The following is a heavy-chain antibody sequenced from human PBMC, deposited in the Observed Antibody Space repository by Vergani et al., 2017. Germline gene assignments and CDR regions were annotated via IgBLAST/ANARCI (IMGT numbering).Heavy chain of an antibody. D-gene: IGHD4-23*01. J-gene: IGHJ4*02. CDR1: GGSISSSSYY. Sequence: QLQLQESGPGLVKPSETLSLTSTVSGGSISSSSYYWGCIRQPPGKGLEWMGGIYYSGSTYYNPSLKSRVPISVDTSKNQFSLKLSSVTAADTSVYYCARTDYGGNVLFWGQGTLVTVSS. CDR3: ARTDYGGNVLF. V-gene: IGHV4-39*07. CDR2: IYYSGST.